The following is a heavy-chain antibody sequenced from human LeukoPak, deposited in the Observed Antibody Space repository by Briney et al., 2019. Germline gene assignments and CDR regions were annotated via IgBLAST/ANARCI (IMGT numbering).Heavy chain of an antibody. Sequence: GGSLRLSCAASGFTFSSYSMNWVRQAPGKGLEWVPSISSSSSYIYYADSVKGRFTISRDNAKNSLYLQMNSLRAEDTAVYYCARSLTPAALINPFDYWGQGTLVTVSS. CDR3: ARSLTPAALINPFDY. CDR1: GFTFSSYS. CDR2: ISSSSSYI. J-gene: IGHJ4*02. V-gene: IGHV3-21*01. D-gene: IGHD2-2*01.